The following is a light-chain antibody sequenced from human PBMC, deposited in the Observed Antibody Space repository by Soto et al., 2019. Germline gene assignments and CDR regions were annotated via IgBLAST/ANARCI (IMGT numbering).Light chain of an antibody. CDR2: GAS. Sequence: ELVLAQAPGTLSFSPGERATLSCRASQSVSSSYLAWYQQKPGQAPRLLVYGASTRAAGIPDRFSGSGSGTDFTLTISGLEPEDFAVYYCQQYKNWWTFGQGTKVDIK. CDR3: QQYKNWWT. CDR1: QSVSSSY. J-gene: IGKJ1*01. V-gene: IGKV3-20*01.